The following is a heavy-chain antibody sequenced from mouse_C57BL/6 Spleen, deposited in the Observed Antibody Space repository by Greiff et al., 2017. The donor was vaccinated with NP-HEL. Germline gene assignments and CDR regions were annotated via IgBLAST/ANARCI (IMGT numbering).Heavy chain of an antibody. CDR2: ISDGGSYT. J-gene: IGHJ2*01. CDR3: ARLLSLFDY. D-gene: IGHD2-1*01. Sequence: EVQLVESGGGLVKPGGSLKLSCAASGFTFSSYAMSWVRQTPEKRLEWVATISDGGSYTYYPDNVKGRFTISRDNAKNNLYLQMSHLKSEDTAMYYCARLLSLFDYWGQGTTLTVSS. CDR1: GFTFSSYA. V-gene: IGHV5-4*01.